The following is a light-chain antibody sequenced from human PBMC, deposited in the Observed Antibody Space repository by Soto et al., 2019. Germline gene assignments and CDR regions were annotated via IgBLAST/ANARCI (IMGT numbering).Light chain of an antibody. J-gene: IGKJ1*01. V-gene: IGKV1-9*01. CDR1: QGIGTY. CDR3: QQVDSYPRT. Sequence: IQLTQSPSSLSASVGDRVTVTCRASQGIGTYLVWYQQKSGKAPTXLIYASSTLQTGVPSRFNGSGSGTDFSLTISSLHPEDVATYYCQQVDSYPRTFGQGTKVDIK. CDR2: ASS.